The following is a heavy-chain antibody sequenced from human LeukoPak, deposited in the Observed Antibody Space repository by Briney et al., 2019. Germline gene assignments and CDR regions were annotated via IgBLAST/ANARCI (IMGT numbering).Heavy chain of an antibody. J-gene: IGHJ4*02. Sequence: GESLRLSCAASGFSFTTYWMSWVRQAPGKGLEWVANINQDGTEKYYVDSVKGRFTISRDNAKNSLYLQMNSLRVDDTAVYYCAKLAKYFYGSETYYFFEHWGQGTPVTASS. CDR2: INQDGTEK. CDR3: AKLAKYFYGSETYYFFEH. D-gene: IGHD3-10*01. V-gene: IGHV3-7*01. CDR1: GFSFTTYW.